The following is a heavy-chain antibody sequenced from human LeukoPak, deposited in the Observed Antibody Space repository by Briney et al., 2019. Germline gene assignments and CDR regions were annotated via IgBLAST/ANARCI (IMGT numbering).Heavy chain of an antibody. Sequence: WASVKVSCKASGYTFTSYSISWVRQAPGQGLEWMGWISAYNGNTNYAQKLQGRVTMSTDTSTSTAYMELRSLRSDDTAVYYCARQVDDYGPYFQHWGQGTLVTVSS. CDR1: GYTFTSYS. D-gene: IGHD4-17*01. CDR2: ISAYNGNT. J-gene: IGHJ1*01. V-gene: IGHV1-18*01. CDR3: ARQVDDYGPYFQH.